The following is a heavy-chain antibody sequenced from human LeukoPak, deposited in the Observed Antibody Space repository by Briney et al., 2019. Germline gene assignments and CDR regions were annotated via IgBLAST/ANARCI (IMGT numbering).Heavy chain of an antibody. J-gene: IGHJ4*02. CDR1: GGTFSSYT. CDR3: ARDREVTGTTVGLDY. V-gene: IGHV1-69*04. D-gene: IGHD1-20*01. CDR2: IIPILGIA. Sequence: GASVKVSCKASGGTFSSYTISWVRQAPGQGLEWMGRIIPILGIANYAQKFQGRVTITAGKSTSTAYMELSSLRSEDTAVYYCARDREVTGTTVGLDYWGQGTLVTVSS.